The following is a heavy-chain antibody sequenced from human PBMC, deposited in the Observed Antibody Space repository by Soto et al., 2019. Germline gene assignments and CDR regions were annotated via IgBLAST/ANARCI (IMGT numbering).Heavy chain of an antibody. V-gene: IGHV2-5*02. CDR1: GFSLTTSGVG. J-gene: IGHJ4*02. Sequence: QITLNESGPTQVNPRQTLTLTCTFSGFSLTTSGVGVGWIRQSPGKAPEWLALIYWDADKRYSPSLKCRLTITKDTVKNQVVQTMADIDPADRGTYYRAHRVLRTVFGLVTTTAIYFDFWGQGTPVAVSS. CDR3: AHRVLRTVFGLVTTTAIYFDF. CDR2: IYWDADK. D-gene: IGHD3-3*01.